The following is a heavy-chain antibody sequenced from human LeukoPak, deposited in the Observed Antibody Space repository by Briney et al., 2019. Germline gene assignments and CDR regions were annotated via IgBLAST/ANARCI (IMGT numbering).Heavy chain of an antibody. Sequence: SETLSLTCTVSGGSISSYYWSWIRQPPGKGLEWIGYIYYSGSTNYNPSLKSRVTISVDTSKNQFSLKLSSVTAVDTAVYYCAREGSGSYFDYWGQGTLVTVSS. CDR3: AREGSGSYFDY. D-gene: IGHD1-26*01. CDR2: IYYSGST. J-gene: IGHJ4*02. CDR1: GGSISSYY. V-gene: IGHV4-59*01.